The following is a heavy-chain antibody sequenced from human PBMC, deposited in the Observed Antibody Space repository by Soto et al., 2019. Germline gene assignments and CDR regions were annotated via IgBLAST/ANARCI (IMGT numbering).Heavy chain of an antibody. J-gene: IGHJ4*02. V-gene: IGHV3-30-3*01. CDR3: ASSMVRGVHNTLDY. Sequence: SLSCAASGFTFSSYAMHWVRQAPGKGLEWVAVISYDGSNKYYADSVKGRFTISRDNSKNTLYLQMNSLRAEDTAVYYCASSMVRGVHNTLDYWGQGTLVTVSS. CDR1: GFTFSSYA. D-gene: IGHD3-10*01. CDR2: ISYDGSNK.